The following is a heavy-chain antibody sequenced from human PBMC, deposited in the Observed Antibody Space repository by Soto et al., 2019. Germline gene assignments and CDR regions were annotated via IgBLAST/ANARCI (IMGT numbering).Heavy chain of an antibody. CDR2: ISGSGGST. V-gene: IGHV3-23*01. CDR3: AKEARGDWAVAGPRPYYFDY. Sequence: GGSLRLSCAASGFTFSSYAMSWVRQAPGKGLEWVSAISGSGGSTYYADSVKGRFTISRDNSKNTLYLQMNSLRAEDTAVYYCAKEARGDWAVAGPRPYYFDYWGQGTLVTVSS. D-gene: IGHD6-19*01. CDR1: GFTFSSYA. J-gene: IGHJ4*02.